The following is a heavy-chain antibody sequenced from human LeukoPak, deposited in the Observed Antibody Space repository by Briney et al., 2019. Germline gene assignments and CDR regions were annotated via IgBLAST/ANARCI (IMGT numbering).Heavy chain of an antibody. CDR1: GFNFDDYV. J-gene: IGHJ4*02. Sequence: GGSLRLSCAASGFNFDDYVMSWVRQAPGKGLEWVSGINWNGGSRGYADSVKGRFTISRDDAKNSLYLQMNSLRAEDTALYYCARSRHSYDSSGFPHYWGQGTLVTVSS. D-gene: IGHD3-22*01. V-gene: IGHV3-20*04. CDR2: INWNGGSR. CDR3: ARSRHSYDSSGFPHY.